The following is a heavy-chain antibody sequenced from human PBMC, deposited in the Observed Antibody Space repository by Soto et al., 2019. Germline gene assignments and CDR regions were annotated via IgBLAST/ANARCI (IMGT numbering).Heavy chain of an antibody. J-gene: IGHJ4*02. CDR2: IYNTGST. Sequence: QVQLQESGPGLVKPSETLSLTCAVSGASVSGGFYLWTWIRQPPGKGLEWIGHIYNTGSTNYNPSLQSRVTISIDTSRNHLALRLTSVTAADTAVYYCAKAGNYYDKTPYWHVFGHWGQGTLVSVSS. CDR1: GASVSGGFYL. V-gene: IGHV4-61*03. CDR3: AKAGNYYDKTPYWHVFGH. D-gene: IGHD3-22*01.